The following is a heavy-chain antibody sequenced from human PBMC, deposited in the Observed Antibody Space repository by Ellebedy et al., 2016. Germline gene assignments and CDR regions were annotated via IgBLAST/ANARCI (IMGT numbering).Heavy chain of an antibody. V-gene: IGHV1-2*04. J-gene: IGHJ4*02. CDR1: GYTFTGYY. CDR2: INPNSGGT. D-gene: IGHD4-17*01. CDR3: AREDGDYGGYFDY. Sequence: ASVKVSCTASGYTFTGYYMHWVRQAPGQGLEWMGWINPNSGGTNYAQKFQGWVTMTRDTSISTAYMELSRLRSDDTAVYYCAREDGDYGGYFDYWGQGTLVTVSS.